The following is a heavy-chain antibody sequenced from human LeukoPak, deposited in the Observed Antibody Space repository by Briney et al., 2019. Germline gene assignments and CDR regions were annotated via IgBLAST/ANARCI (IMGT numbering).Heavy chain of an antibody. J-gene: IGHJ4*02. D-gene: IGHD3-3*01. CDR3: ASSLPYDFWSGYTN. V-gene: IGHV4-39*01. Sequence: PSETLSLTCTVSGGSISSSSYYWGWIRQPPGKGLEWIGSIYYSGSTYYNPSLKSRVTISVATSKNQFSLKLSSVTAADTAVYYCASSLPYDFWSGYTNWGQGTLVTVSS. CDR2: IYYSGST. CDR1: GGSISSSSYY.